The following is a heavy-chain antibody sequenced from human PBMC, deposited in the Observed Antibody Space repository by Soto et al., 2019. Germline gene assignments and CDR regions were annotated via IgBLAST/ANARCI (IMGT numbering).Heavy chain of an antibody. CDR1: GGSISSSNW. CDR2: IYHSGST. V-gene: IGHV4-4*02. J-gene: IGHJ3*02. Sequence: SETLSLTCAVSGGSISSSNWWSWVRQPPGKGLEWIGEIYHSGSTNYNPSLKSRVTISVDKSKNQFSLKLSSVTAADTAVYYCARRFFTMVRGVILSGAFDIWGQGTMVTVSS. D-gene: IGHD3-10*01. CDR3: ARRFFTMVRGVILSGAFDI.